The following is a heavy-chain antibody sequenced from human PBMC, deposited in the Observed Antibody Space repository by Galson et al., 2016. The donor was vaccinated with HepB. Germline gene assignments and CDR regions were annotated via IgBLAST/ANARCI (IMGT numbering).Heavy chain of an antibody. Sequence: PALVKPTQTLTLTCTFSGFSLSTTREGVGWIRQPPGQALEWLALIYWNDDERYSPSLRSRLTITKDNSKNQVVLTMTNMDPVDTGTYYFAHTPGPPVQGVHYCDYWGQGTLVTVSS. J-gene: IGHJ4*02. D-gene: IGHD3-10*01. CDR3: AHTPGPPVQGVHYCDY. CDR1: GFSLSTTREG. CDR2: IYWNDDE. V-gene: IGHV2-5*01.